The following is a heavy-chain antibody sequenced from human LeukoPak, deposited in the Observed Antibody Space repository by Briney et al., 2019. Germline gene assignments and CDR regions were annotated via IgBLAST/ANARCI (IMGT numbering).Heavy chain of an antibody. V-gene: IGHV3-7*01. Sequence: GGSLRLSCAASGFTFSSYAMSWVRQAPGKGLEWVANINQDGREKYYVDSVKGRFTISRDNARNSLYLQMNSLRAEDTAVYYCARDFRNAGDYWGQGTLVTVSS. CDR1: GFTFSSYA. CDR3: ARDFRNAGDY. J-gene: IGHJ4*02. CDR2: INQDGREK. D-gene: IGHD1-14*01.